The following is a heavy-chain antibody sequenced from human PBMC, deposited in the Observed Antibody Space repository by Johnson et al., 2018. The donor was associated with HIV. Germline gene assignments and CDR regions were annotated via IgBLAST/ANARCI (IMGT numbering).Heavy chain of an antibody. CDR2: ISYDGSNK. CDR3: AREEEWELTLVGVGAFDI. D-gene: IGHD1-26*01. V-gene: IGHV3-30*03. Sequence: QVQLVESGGGLVQPGGSLRLSCAASGFTFSSYAMSWVRQAPGKGLEWVAVISYDGSNKYYADSVKGRFTISRDNAKNSLYLQMNSLRAEDTAVYYCAREEEWELTLVGVGAFDIWGQGTMVTVSS. CDR1: GFTFSSYA. J-gene: IGHJ3*02.